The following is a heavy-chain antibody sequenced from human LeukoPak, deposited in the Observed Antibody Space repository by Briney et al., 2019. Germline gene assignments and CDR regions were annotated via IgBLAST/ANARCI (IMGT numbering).Heavy chain of an antibody. CDR1: GGSFSGYY. CDR3: ARRPRVNYYDSSGYYLYYYYYMDV. Sequence: SETLSLTCAVYGGSFSGYYWSWIRQPPGKGLEWIGEINHSGSTNYNPSLKSRVTISVGTSKNQFSLKLSSVTAADTAVYYCARRPRVNYYDSSGYYLYYYYYMDVWGKGTTVTVSS. D-gene: IGHD3-22*01. V-gene: IGHV4-34*01. CDR2: INHSGST. J-gene: IGHJ6*03.